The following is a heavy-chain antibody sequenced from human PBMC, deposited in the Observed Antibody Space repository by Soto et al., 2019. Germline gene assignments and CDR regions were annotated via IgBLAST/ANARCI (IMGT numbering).Heavy chain of an antibody. CDR2: INHSGST. D-gene: IGHD3-22*01. Sequence: PSETLSLTCAVYGGSFSGYYWSWIRQPPGKGLEWIGEINHSGSTNYNPSLKSRVTISVDTSKNQFSLKLSSVTAADTAVYYCARNIRTDYYDSSGYLHYSYYYGMDVWGQGTTVTVSS. V-gene: IGHV4-34*01. J-gene: IGHJ6*02. CDR3: ARNIRTDYYDSSGYLHYSYYYGMDV. CDR1: GGSFSGYY.